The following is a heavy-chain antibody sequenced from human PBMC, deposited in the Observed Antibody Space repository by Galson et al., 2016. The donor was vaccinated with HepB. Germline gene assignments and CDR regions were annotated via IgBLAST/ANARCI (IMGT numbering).Heavy chain of an antibody. D-gene: IGHD1-26*01. J-gene: IGHJ4*02. CDR3: ARHSGVSSVTYQGIDY. Sequence: YVFHTGRTDYNPSLKSRVTVSIDTSTNQFSLKLSSVTAADTAVYYCARHSGVSSVTYQGIDYWGQGTLVTVSS. V-gene: IGHV4-59*08. CDR2: VFHTGRT.